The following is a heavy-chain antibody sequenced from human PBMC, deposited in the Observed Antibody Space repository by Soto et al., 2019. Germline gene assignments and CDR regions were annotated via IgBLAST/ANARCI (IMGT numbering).Heavy chain of an antibody. Sequence: ASVKVSCKVSGYTLTELSMHWVRQAPGKGLEWMGGFDPEDGETIYAQKFQGRVTMTEDTSTDTAYMELSSLRSEDTAVYYCAIMTETRSYYYYMDVWHNXLPVTV. CDR1: GYTLTELS. J-gene: IGHJ6*03. V-gene: IGHV1-24*01. CDR3: AIMTETRSYYYYMDV. D-gene: IGHD2-2*01. CDR2: FDPEDGET.